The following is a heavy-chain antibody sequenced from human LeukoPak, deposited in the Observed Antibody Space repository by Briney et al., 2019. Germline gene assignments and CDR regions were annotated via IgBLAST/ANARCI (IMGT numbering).Heavy chain of an antibody. Sequence: ASVKVSCKASGYTFAGFYIHWVRQAPGQGLEWVGWVDPISGASNYAQKFQGRVTMTRDTSITTAYVELNSLKSDDTAVYYCAREGGGPVAGIGWFGPWGQGTLVTVSS. CDR3: AREGGGPVAGIGWFGP. CDR1: GYTFAGFY. CDR2: VDPISGAS. V-gene: IGHV1-2*02. J-gene: IGHJ5*02. D-gene: IGHD6-19*01.